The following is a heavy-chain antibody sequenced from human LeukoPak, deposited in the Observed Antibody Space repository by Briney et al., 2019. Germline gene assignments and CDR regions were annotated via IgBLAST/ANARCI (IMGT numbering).Heavy chain of an antibody. D-gene: IGHD1-20*01. Sequence: SQTLSLTCTVSGGSISSGGYYWSWIRQHPGKGLEWIGYIYYSGSTYYNPSLKSRVTISVDTSKNQFSLKLSSVTAADTAVYYCARDSITGTVSFDYWGQGTLVTVSS. CDR3: ARDSITGTVSFDY. CDR1: GGSISSGGYY. J-gene: IGHJ4*02. V-gene: IGHV4-31*03. CDR2: IYYSGST.